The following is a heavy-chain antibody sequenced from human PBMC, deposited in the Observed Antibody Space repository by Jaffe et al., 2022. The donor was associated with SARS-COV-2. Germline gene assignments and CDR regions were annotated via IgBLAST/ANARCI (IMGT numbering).Heavy chain of an antibody. CDR1: GFTFSSCG. CDR3: AKSMVDTPTYFYYYYYGMDV. J-gene: IGHJ6*02. Sequence: QVQLVESGGGVVQPGRSLRLSCAASGFTFSSCGMHWVRLAPGKGLEWVAIISYDGSNKYYADFVKGRFTISRDNSKNTLYLQMSSLRAEDTAVYYCAKSMVDTPTYFYYYYYGMDVWGQGTTVTVSS. CDR2: ISYDGSNK. V-gene: IGHV3-30*18. D-gene: IGHD5-18*01.